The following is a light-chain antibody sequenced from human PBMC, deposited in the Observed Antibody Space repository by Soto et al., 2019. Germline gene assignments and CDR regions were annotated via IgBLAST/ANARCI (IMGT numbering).Light chain of an antibody. CDR3: QVWESGRGV. CDR2: DDS. Sequence: SYELTQPPSVSVAPGQTARITCGGNNIGGKSVRWYQQKPGQAPVLVVYDDSDRPSGIPERFSGSNSVNTATLTISRVAAGDEADYYCQVWESGRGVFGTGTRSPS. J-gene: IGLJ1*01. CDR1: NIGGKS. V-gene: IGLV3-21*02.